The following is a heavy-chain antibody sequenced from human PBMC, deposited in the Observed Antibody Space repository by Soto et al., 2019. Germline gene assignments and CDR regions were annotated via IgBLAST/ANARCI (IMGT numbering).Heavy chain of an antibody. Sequence: GASVKVSCKASGNTFTGNDINWGRQATGQGLEWMGWMNPNSGNTGYAQKFQGRVTMTRNTSISTAYMELSSLRSEDTAVYYCARGISGYDRYYYYMDVWGKGTTVTVSS. V-gene: IGHV1-8*01. D-gene: IGHD5-12*01. CDR1: GNTFTGND. CDR2: MNPNSGNT. CDR3: ARGISGYDRYYYYMDV. J-gene: IGHJ6*03.